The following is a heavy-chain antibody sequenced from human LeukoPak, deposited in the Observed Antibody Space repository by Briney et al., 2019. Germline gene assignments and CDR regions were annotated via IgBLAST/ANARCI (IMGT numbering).Heavy chain of an antibody. Sequence: PGGSLRLSCEGSAFIFSGHWMNWVRQTPGKGLEWVASIKGDGSERQYVDSVKGRFSISRDNTKGSLFLQLNSLRAEDTAVYYCARDLMYSSGWFDYWGQGTLVTVSS. CDR3: ARDLMYSSGWFDY. CDR2: IKGDGSER. CDR1: AFIFSGHW. V-gene: IGHV3-7*03. J-gene: IGHJ4*02. D-gene: IGHD6-19*01.